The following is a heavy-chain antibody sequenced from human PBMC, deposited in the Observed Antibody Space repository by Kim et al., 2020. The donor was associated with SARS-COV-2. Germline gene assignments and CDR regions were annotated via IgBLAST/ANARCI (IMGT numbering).Heavy chain of an antibody. CDR3: ARAAPYYYYMDV. D-gene: IGHD6-25*01. CDR2: INPNSGGT. J-gene: IGHJ6*03. V-gene: IGHV1-2*02. CDR1: GYTFTGYY. Sequence: ASVKVSCKASGYTFTGYYMHWVRQAPGQGLEWMGWINPNSGGTNYAQKFQGRVTMTRDTSISTAYMELSRLRSDDTAVYYYARAAPYYYYMDVWGKGTTVTVSS.